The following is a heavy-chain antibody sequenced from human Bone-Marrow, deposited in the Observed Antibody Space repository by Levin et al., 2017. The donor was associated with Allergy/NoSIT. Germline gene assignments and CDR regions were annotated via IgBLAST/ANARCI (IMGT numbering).Heavy chain of an antibody. CDR1: GGSISTSY. D-gene: IGHD5-18*01. CDR2: VYYSGST. CDR3: ARHAGPIHLWLMDY. Sequence: SQTLSLTCTVSGGSISTSYWSWIRQPPGKGLEWIGYVYYSGSTNYNPSLKSRVTMSVDTSKNHFSLKLRSVTAADTALYYCARHAGPIHLWLMDYWGQGTLVTVSS. J-gene: IGHJ4*02. V-gene: IGHV4-59*08.